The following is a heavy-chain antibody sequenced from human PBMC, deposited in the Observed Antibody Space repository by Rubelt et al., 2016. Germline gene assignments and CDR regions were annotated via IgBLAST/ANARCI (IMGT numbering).Heavy chain of an antibody. D-gene: IGHD6-13*01. Sequence: QVTLRESGPALVKPTQTLTLTCTFSGSSLSTSGMCVSWIRQPPGKALEWLARIDWDDDKFYSTSLKTRLTISKDTSKNQVVLTMTNMDPVDTATYYCARTLCIAAAGTIDYWGQGTLVTVSS. CDR1: GSSLSTSGMC. J-gene: IGHJ4*02. V-gene: IGHV2-70*17. CDR3: ARTLCIAAAGTIDY. CDR2: IDWDDDK.